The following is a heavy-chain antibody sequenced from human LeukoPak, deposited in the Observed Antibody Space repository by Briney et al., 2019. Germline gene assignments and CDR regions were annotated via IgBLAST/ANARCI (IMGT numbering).Heavy chain of an antibody. J-gene: IGHJ4*02. CDR3: ATDFTRPTNSEWLGY. CDR2: FDPEDGET. CDR1: GYTLTELS. V-gene: IGHV1-24*01. Sequence: ASVKVSCKVSGYTLTELSMHWVRQAPGKGLEWMGGFDPEDGETIYAQKFQGRVTMTEDTSTDTAYMELSSLRSEDTAVYYCATDFTRPTNSEWLGYWGQGTLSPSPQ. D-gene: IGHD3-3*01.